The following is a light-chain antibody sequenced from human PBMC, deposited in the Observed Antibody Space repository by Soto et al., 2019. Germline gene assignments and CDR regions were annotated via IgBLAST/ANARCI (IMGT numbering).Light chain of an antibody. CDR3: QQSYSTPPT. CDR2: AAS. V-gene: IGKV1-39*01. Sequence: DIQMTQSPSSLSASVGDRVTITCRASQSISSYLNWYHQKPGKAHKXLIYAASSLQSGVPSRFSGSGSGTDLTITISSLQPEDFETYYCQQSYSTPPTFGQGTKVDIK. J-gene: IGKJ1*01. CDR1: QSISSY.